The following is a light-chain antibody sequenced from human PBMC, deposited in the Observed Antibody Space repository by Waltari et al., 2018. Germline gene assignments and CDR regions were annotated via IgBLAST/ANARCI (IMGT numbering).Light chain of an antibody. V-gene: IGKV1-39*01. CDR1: QSINRY. CDR3: QHYSASSFT. J-gene: IGKJ4*01. CDR2: AAS. Sequence: DIQITQSPSSLSASVGDRVTITCRASQSINRYLHWYQQKPGKAPKLLIYAASSLQSGVPSRFSVSGSGTDFTLTVNSLQPEDFATYYCQHYSASSFTFGGGTKLEIK.